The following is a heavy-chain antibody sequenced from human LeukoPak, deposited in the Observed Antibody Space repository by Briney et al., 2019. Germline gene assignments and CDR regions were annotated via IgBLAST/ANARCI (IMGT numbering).Heavy chain of an antibody. D-gene: IGHD6-13*01. CDR3: ARGGQQLAPRRGNWFDP. CDR1: GGSFSGYY. J-gene: IGHJ5*02. CDR2: INHSGST. Sequence: SETLSLTCAVYGGSFSGYYRSWIRQPPGKGLEWIGEINHSGSTNYNPSLKSRVTISVDTSKNQFSLKLSSVTAADTAVYYCARGGQQLAPRRGNWFDPWGQGTLVTVSS. V-gene: IGHV4-34*01.